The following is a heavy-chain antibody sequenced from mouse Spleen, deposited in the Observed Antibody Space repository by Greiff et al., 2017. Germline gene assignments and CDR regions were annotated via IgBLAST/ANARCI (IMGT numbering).Heavy chain of an antibody. CDR1: GFTFSDYY. V-gene: IGHV5-16*01. CDR2: INYDGSST. Sequence: EVKLMESEGGLVQPGSSMKLSCTASGFTFSDYYMAWVRQVPEKGLEWVANINYDGSSTYYLDSLKSRFIISRDNAKNILYLQMSSLKSEDTATYYCARERDSSYFDYWGQGTTLTVSS. J-gene: IGHJ2*01. CDR3: ARERDSSYFDY.